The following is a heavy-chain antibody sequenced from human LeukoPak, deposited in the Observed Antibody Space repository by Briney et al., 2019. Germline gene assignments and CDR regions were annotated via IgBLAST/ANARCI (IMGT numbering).Heavy chain of an antibody. CDR3: ATERNWVFDY. CDR1: GFTFSSYA. V-gene: IGHV3-23*01. D-gene: IGHD7-27*01. CDR2: IAGSGGST. Sequence: TGGSLRLSCAASGFTFSSYAMSWVRQAPGKGLEWVSAIAGSGGSTYYADSVKGRFTISRDNSKNTLYVQMNSLRAEDTAVYYCATERNWVFDYWGQGTLVTVSS. J-gene: IGHJ4*02.